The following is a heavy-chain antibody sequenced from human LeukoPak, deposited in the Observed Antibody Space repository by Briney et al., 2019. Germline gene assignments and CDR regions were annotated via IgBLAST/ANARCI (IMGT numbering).Heavy chain of an antibody. CDR2: IIPIFGTA. D-gene: IGHD4-11*01. CDR3: ARPAGTTATGGGFDY. V-gene: IGHV1-69*05. J-gene: IGHJ4*02. CDR1: GGTFSSYA. Sequence: SVKVSCKASGGTFSSYAISWVRQAPGQGLEWRGGIIPIFGTANYAQKFQGRVTITTDESTSTAYMELSSLRSEDTPVYYCARPAGTTATGGGFDYWGQGTLVTVSS.